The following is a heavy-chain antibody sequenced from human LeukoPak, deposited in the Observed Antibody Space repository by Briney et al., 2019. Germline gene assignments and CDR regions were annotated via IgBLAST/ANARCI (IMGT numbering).Heavy chain of an antibody. CDR3: ARQGICSSTSCYVVDV. CDR1: GGSISSYC. J-gene: IGHJ6*04. V-gene: IGHV4-59*08. Sequence: SETLSLTCTVSGGSISSYCWSWIRQPPRKGLEWIGYTFYSASINYNPSLKSRVTISVDTSKNQFSLKLSSVTAADTAVYYCARQGICSSTSCYVVDVWGKGTTVIVSS. D-gene: IGHD2-2*01. CDR2: TFYSASI.